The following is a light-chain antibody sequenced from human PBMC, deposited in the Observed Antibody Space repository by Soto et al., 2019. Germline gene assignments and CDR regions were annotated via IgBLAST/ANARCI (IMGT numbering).Light chain of an antibody. CDR1: QRVSNN. CDR2: DAS. V-gene: IGKV3-15*01. Sequence: EIVRTQSPGTLSVSPGERATLLCRARQRVSNNLAWYQQKPGQAPRLLIYDASTRATGIPARFSGSGSGTEFTLTIISLQSEDYAVYYCHQYHKWPSFTFGPGTQVDIK. CDR3: HQYHKWPSFT. J-gene: IGKJ3*01.